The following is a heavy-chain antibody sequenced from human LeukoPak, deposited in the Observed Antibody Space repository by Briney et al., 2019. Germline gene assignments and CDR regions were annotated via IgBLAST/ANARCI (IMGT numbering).Heavy chain of an antibody. CDR1: GFTFSSYA. D-gene: IGHD2-2*01. J-gene: IGHJ4*02. V-gene: IGHV3-23*01. CDR3: ASRPGADIGPLDY. Sequence: GRSLRLSCAASGFTFSSYAMSWVRQAPGKGLEWVSSISGSGGSTYYADSVKGRFTISRDNSKTTLYLQMNSLRADETAVYSCASRPGADIGPLDYWGQGTLVTVSS. CDR2: ISGSGGST.